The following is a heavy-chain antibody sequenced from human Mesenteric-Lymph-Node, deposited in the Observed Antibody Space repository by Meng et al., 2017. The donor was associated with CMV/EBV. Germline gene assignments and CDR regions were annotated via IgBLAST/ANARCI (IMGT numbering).Heavy chain of an antibody. V-gene: IGHV4-61*01. Sequence: LPLPCPGPGGSVRSGSYYWSWIRQPPGKGLEWIGYIYYSGSTNYNPSLKSRVTISVDTSKNQFSLKLSSVTAADTAVYYRARDPGLESWGQGTLVTVSS. J-gene: IGHJ4*02. CDR3: ARDPGLES. CDR1: GGSVRSGSYY. CDR2: IYYSGST.